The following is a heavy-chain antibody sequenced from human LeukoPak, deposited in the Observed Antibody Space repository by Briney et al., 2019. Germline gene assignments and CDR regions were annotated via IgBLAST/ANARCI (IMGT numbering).Heavy chain of an antibody. Sequence: SETLSLTCTVSGGAISNDNYYWGWIRQPPGKGLEWIASINYSETTYYNPSLNSRVSITVDTSKTQLSLRLSPVTAAGAAVYYCARLSYYWGQGILVTVSS. CDR1: GGAISNDNYY. V-gene: IGHV4-39*01. J-gene: IGHJ4*02. CDR3: ARLSYY. CDR2: INYSETT.